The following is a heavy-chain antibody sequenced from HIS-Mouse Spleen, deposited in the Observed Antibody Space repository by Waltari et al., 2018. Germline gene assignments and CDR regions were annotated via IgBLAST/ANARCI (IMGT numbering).Heavy chain of an antibody. J-gene: IGHJ2*01. D-gene: IGHD6-13*01. CDR3: AREIPYSSSWYDWYFDL. V-gene: IGHV4-39*07. CDR1: GASISSSSYY. CDR2: IFYSGST. Sequence: QLQLQESCPGLVKPSETLSLTCTVSGASISSSSYYLGWIRPPPGKGLEWIGSIFYSGSTYYNPSLKSRVTISVDTSKNQFSLKLSSVTAADTAVYYCAREIPYSSSWYDWYFDLWGRGTLVTVSS.